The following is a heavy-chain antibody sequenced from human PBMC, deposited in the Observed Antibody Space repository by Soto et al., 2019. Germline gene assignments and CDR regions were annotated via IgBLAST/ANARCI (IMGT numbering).Heavy chain of an antibody. CDR2: ISGSGGST. V-gene: IGHV3-23*01. CDR1: GFTFSSYA. J-gene: IGHJ5*02. D-gene: IGHD3-3*01. Sequence: EVQLLESGGGLVQPGGSLRLSCAASGFTFSSYAMSWVRQAPGKGLEWVSAISGSGGSTYYADSVKGRFTISRDNSKNTLYPQRNSLRAEDTAVYYCAKRGALGIFGPWGQGTLVTVSS. CDR3: AKRGALGIFGP.